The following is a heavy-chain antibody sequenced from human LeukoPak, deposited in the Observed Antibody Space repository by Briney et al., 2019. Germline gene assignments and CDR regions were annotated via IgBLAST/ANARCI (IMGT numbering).Heavy chain of an antibody. D-gene: IGHD6-19*01. J-gene: IGHJ4*02. CDR2: ISAYNGNT. CDR3: ARGAHASGWYGDFDY. V-gene: IGHV1-18*01. CDR1: GYTFTSYG. Sequence: ASVKVSCKASGYTFTSYGISWVRQAPGQGLEWMGWISAYNGNTNYAQKLQGRVTMTTDTSTSTAYMELRSLRSDDTAVYYCARGAHASGWYGDFDYWGQGTLVTVSS.